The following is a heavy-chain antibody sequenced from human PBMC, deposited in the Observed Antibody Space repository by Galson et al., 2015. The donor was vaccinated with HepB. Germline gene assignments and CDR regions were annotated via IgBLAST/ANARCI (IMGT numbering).Heavy chain of an antibody. CDR3: VRATRGSGTYYHQRIGVEYCHCFYAMDA. Sequence: ETLSLTCAVSGGSISSSEYYWGWIRQAPGKGLEWIGKIYYSGDTYYNPSLRSRVSISMDTSRNHFSLNLSSVTAADTALYFCVRATRGSGTYYHQRIGVEYCHCFYAMDAWGQGTTVAVSS. CDR2: IYYSGDT. D-gene: IGHD3-10*01. J-gene: IGHJ6*02. CDR1: GGSISSSEYY. V-gene: IGHV4-39*02.